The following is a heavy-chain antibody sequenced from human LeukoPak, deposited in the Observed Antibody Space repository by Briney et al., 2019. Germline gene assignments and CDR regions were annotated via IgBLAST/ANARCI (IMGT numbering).Heavy chain of an antibody. D-gene: IGHD3-16*02. Sequence: GGSLRLSCAASGFSFSSYAMDWVRQAPGKGLEWVAVISYDGSNKFYADSVRGRFTISRDNSKNTLYLQMNSLRAEDTAVYYCARGLAPGELSYFDYWGQGTLVTVSS. V-gene: IGHV3-30*04. CDR1: GFSFSSYA. CDR2: ISYDGSNK. CDR3: ARGLAPGELSYFDY. J-gene: IGHJ4*02.